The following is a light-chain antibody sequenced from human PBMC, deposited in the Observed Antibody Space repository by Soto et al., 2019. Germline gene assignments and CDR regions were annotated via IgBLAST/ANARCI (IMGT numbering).Light chain of an antibody. V-gene: IGLV2-14*01. CDR2: EVR. CDR1: MRDVGAYNL. CDR3: SSYTNINTRAGV. Sequence: QSALTQPASVSGSPGQSITISCAGTMRDVGAYNLVSWYQQHPGRAPQLIIYEVRNRPSGISFRFSGSKSGNTASLTISGLQAEDEADYYCSSYTNINTRAGVFGTGTKLTVL. J-gene: IGLJ1*01.